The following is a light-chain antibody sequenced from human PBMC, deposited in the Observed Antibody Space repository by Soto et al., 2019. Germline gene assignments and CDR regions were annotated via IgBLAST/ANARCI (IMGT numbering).Light chain of an antibody. CDR3: QQYNTWPLT. CDR2: FTS. J-gene: IGKJ4*01. Sequence: EIVMTQSPATLSVSPGERTTLSCRASQSLINHLAWYQQKPGQAPRLLIYFTSTRATGIPARFSGSGSGTDFTLTISSLQSEDFAVYYCQQYNTWPLTFGGGTKVETK. V-gene: IGKV3-15*01. CDR1: QSLINH.